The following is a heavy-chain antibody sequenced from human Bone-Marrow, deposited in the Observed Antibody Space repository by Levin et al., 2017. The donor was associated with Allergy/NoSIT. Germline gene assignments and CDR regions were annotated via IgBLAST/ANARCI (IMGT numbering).Heavy chain of an antibody. Sequence: GESLKISCAASGFTLASYGMHWVRQAPGKGLEWVAFIDFDGSKENYADSVKGRFTVSRDNSKNTLYLQMDSLTREDTAMYFCARDISVGRRTPGYWGQGTLVTVSS. CDR1: GFTLASYG. D-gene: IGHD2-15*01. CDR2: IDFDGSKE. J-gene: IGHJ4*02. V-gene: IGHV3-30*02. CDR3: ARDISVGRRTPGY.